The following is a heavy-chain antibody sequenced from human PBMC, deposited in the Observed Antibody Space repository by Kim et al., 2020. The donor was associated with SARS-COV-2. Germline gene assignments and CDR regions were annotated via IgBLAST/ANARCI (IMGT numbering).Heavy chain of an antibody. Sequence: GGSLRLSCAASGFTFSSYGMHWVRQAPGKGLEWVAVISYDGSNKYYADSVKGRFTISRDNSKNTLYLQMNSLRAEDTAVYYCARDRHPARLQPTEVEGYWGQGTLVTVSS. CDR1: GFTFSSYG. D-gene: IGHD6-25*01. J-gene: IGHJ4*02. CDR2: ISYDGSNK. V-gene: IGHV3-33*05. CDR3: ARDRHPARLQPTEVEGY.